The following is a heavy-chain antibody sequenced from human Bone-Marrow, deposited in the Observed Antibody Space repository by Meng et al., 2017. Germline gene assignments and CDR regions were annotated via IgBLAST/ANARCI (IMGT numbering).Heavy chain of an antibody. CDR1: GYTFTAYW. CDR3: VRDEDISAAGKLFGDY. Sequence: VQLVQSGAGVKNPGASVKVSCKPSGYTFTAYWLHWVRQAPGQGLDWMGRIDPRSGDTQYAQNFQGRVTMTRDTPISTTYMELSRLRSDDTAVYYCVRDEDISAAGKLFGDYWGQGTLVTVSS. V-gene: IGHV1-2*06. CDR2: IDPRSGDT. D-gene: IGHD6-13*01. J-gene: IGHJ4*02.